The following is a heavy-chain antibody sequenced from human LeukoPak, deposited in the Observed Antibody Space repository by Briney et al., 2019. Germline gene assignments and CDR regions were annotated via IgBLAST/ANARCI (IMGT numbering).Heavy chain of an antibody. CDR1: GFTFSSYS. D-gene: IGHD6-19*01. Sequence: GGSLRLSCAASGFTFSSYSMNWVRQAPGKGLEWVSYISSSSSTIYYADSVKGRFTISRDNARNSLYLQMNSLRAEDTAVYYCVRDPAVAGTNFDYWGQGTLVTVSS. CDR2: ISSSSSTI. J-gene: IGHJ4*02. CDR3: VRDPAVAGTNFDY. V-gene: IGHV3-48*04.